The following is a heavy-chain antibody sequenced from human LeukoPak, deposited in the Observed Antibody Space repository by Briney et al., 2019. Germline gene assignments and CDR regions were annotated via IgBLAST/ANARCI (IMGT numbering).Heavy chain of an antibody. CDR2: INHSGST. D-gene: IGHD3-10*01. Sequence: PSETLSLTCTVSGGSISRIRQPPGKGLEWSGEINHSGSTNYNPSLKSRVTISVDTSKNQFSLKLSSVTAADTAVYYCARHQRHYGSGSYSANWFDPWGQGTLVTVSS. J-gene: IGHJ5*02. CDR3: ARHQRHYGSGSYSANWFDP. CDR1: GGSIS. V-gene: IGHV4-34*01.